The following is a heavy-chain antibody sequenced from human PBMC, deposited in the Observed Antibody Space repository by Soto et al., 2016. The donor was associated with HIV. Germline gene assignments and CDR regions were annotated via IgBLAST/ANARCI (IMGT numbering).Heavy chain of an antibody. D-gene: IGHD3-10*01. CDR2: INPSGGST. Sequence: QVQLVQSGAEVKKPGASVKVSCKASGYTFTSYYMDWVRQAPGQGLEWMGIINPSGGSTSYAQKFQGRVTMTRDTSTSTVYMELSSLRSEDTAVYYCARDQNYFGSGSSLALDYWGQGTLVTVSS. J-gene: IGHJ4*02. V-gene: IGHV1-46*03. CDR1: GYTFTSYY. CDR3: ARDQNYFGSGSSLALDY.